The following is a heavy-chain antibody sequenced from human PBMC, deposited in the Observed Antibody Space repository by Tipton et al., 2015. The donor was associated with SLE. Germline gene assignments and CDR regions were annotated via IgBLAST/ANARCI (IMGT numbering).Heavy chain of an antibody. D-gene: IGHD1-26*01. Sequence: TLSLTCTVSGGSISSYYWSWFRQPPGKGLAWIGYIYTSGSANYNPSLKSRVTMSVDTTKNQFSLKLSSVTAADTAVYYCARDRGGSYLDAFDIWGQGTMVTVSS. CDR2: IYTSGSA. CDR1: GGSISSYY. CDR3: ARDRGGSYLDAFDI. J-gene: IGHJ3*02. V-gene: IGHV4-4*08.